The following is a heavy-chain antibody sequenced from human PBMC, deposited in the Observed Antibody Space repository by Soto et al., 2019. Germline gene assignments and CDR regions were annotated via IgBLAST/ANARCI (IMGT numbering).Heavy chain of an antibody. Sequence: GGSLRLSCAASGFTFSSYAMHWVRQAPGKGLEWVAVISYDGSNKYYADSVKGRFTISRDNSKNTLYLQMNSLRAEDTAVYYCARVGEPISSSWLYYFDYWGQGTLVTVSS. CDR3: ARVGEPISSSWLYYFDY. V-gene: IGHV3-30-3*01. CDR1: GFTFSSYA. D-gene: IGHD6-13*01. CDR2: ISYDGSNK. J-gene: IGHJ4*02.